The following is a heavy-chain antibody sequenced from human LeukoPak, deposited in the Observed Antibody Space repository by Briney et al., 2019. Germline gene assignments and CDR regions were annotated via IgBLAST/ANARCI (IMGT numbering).Heavy chain of an antibody. J-gene: IGHJ4*02. CDR1: AFTFSSYW. CDR2: ISSSGSTI. CDR3: ASLRIAVAY. Sequence: GGSLRLSCAASAFTFSSYWMSWVRQAPGKGLEWVSYISSSGSTIYYADSVKGRFTISRDNAKNSLYLQMNSLRAEDTAVYYCASLRIAVAYWGQGTLVTVSS. D-gene: IGHD6-19*01. V-gene: IGHV3-48*04.